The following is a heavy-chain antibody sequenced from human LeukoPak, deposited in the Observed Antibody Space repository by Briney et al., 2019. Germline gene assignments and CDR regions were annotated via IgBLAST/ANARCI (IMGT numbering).Heavy chain of an antibody. Sequence: PGGSLRLSCAASGFTFSGSAMHWVRQASGKGLERVDRIRSKANSYATAYAASVKGRFTISRDDSKNTAYLQMNSLKTEDTAVYYCTHSSSWLYYFDYWGQGTLVTVSS. V-gene: IGHV3-73*01. CDR3: THSSSWLYYFDY. D-gene: IGHD6-13*01. CDR1: GFTFSGSA. CDR2: IRSKANSYAT. J-gene: IGHJ4*02.